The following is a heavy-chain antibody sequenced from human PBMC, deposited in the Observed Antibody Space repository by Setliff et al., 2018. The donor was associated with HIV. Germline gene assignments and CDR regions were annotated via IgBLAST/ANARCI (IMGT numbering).Heavy chain of an antibody. V-gene: IGHV4-4*07. D-gene: IGHD6-25*01. Sequence: PSETLSLTCAVSGGSISGYYWNWIRQSAGKGLEWIGRIYTSGSTKYNPSFESRVTLSVDTSKNQVSLKVNYVTAADTALYFCARGLQRKNGLHSYYYYMDIWGKGTTVSV. CDR2: IYTSGST. CDR3: ARGLQRKNGLHSYYYYMDI. CDR1: GGSISGYY. J-gene: IGHJ6*03.